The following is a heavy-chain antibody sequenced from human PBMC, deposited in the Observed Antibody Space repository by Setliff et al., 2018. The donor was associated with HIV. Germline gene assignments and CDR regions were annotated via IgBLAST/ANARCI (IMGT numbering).Heavy chain of an antibody. CDR2: ISWDGDST. D-gene: IGHD4-17*01. Sequence: PWESLRLSCAASGFTFDDYTMHWVRQAPGKGLEWVSLISWDGDSTYYADSVKGRFTISRDNSKNSLYLQMNSLRTEDTALYYCVKGVEYGDYGSDYWGQGTLVTVSS. CDR1: GFTFDDYT. V-gene: IGHV3-43*01. CDR3: VKGVEYGDYGSDY. J-gene: IGHJ4*02.